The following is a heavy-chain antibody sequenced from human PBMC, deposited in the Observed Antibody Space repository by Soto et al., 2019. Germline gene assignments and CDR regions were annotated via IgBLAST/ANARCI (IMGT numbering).Heavy chain of an antibody. CDR3: ARGSIAVSLELPTNWFDP. J-gene: IGHJ5*02. V-gene: IGHV1-2*04. CDR2: INPNSGGT. D-gene: IGHD6-19*01. Sequence: ASVKVSCKASGYTFTGYYMHWVRQAPGQGLEWMGWINPNSGGTNYAQKFQGWVTMTRDTSISTAYMELSRLRSDDTAVYYCARGSIAVSLELPTNWFDPWGQGTLVTVSS. CDR1: GYTFTGYY.